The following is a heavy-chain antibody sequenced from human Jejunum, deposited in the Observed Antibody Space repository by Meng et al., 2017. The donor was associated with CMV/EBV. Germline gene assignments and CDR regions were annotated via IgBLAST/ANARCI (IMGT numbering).Heavy chain of an antibody. CDR1: GSSVNNYA. Sequence: QVQLMQSGAEVKEPGSSMKVSCKSSGSSVNNYAFNWVRQAPGQGLEWMGGIIAIFKTPNYAQKFQGRLTITADESTGTSYMELTSLTSEDTAVYYCARGFLNGYQPFDYWGQGTLVTVYS. CDR2: IIAIFKTP. CDR3: ARGFLNGYQPFDY. V-gene: IGHV1-69*12. J-gene: IGHJ4*02. D-gene: IGHD5-24*01.